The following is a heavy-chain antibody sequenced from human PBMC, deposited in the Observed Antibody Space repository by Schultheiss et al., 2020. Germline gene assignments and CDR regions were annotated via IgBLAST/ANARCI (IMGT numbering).Heavy chain of an antibody. CDR2: SSTNGGST. J-gene: IGHJ3*02. CDR3: VKVVQEWLVHGAFDI. V-gene: IGHV3-64D*06. D-gene: IGHD6-19*01. Sequence: GGSLRLSCSASGFTFSSYAMHWVRQAPGKGLEYVSASSTNGGSTDSADSVKGRFTISRDNSKNTLYLQMSSLRAEDTAVYYCVKVVQEWLVHGAFDIWGQGTMVTVSS. CDR1: GFTFSSYA.